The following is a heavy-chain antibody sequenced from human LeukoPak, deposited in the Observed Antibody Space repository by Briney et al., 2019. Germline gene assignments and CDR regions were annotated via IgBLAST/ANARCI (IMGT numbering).Heavy chain of an antibody. J-gene: IGHJ4*02. Sequence: GGSLRLSCAASGFTFDDYAMHWVRQAPGKGLEWVSGISWNSGSIGYADSVKGRFTISRDNAKNSLYLQMNSLRAEDTALYYCAKDIDADYGSGSYQDYWGQGTLVTVSS. CDR3: AKDIDADYGSGSYQDY. D-gene: IGHD3-10*01. CDR2: ISWNSGSI. V-gene: IGHV3-9*01. CDR1: GFTFDDYA.